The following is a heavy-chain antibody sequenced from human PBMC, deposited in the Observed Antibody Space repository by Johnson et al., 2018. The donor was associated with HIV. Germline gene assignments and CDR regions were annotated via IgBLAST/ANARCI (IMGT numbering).Heavy chain of an antibody. CDR3: AKPQINCSSTSCQKAGAFDI. D-gene: IGHD2-2*01. CDR1: GFTFSSYA. J-gene: IGHJ3*02. V-gene: IGHV3-30-3*02. Sequence: VQLVESGGGLVQPGGSLRLSCAASGFTFSSYAMHWVRQAPGKGLEWVAVISYDGSNKYYAASVKGRFTISRDNSKNTLYLQMNSLRAEDTAVYYCAKPQINCSSTSCQKAGAFDIWGQGTMVTVSS. CDR2: ISYDGSNK.